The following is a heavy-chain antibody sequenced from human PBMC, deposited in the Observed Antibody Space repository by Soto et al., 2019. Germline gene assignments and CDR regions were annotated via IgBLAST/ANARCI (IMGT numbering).Heavy chain of an antibody. J-gene: IGHJ6*02. CDR1: GFTFSSYW. Sequence: GGSLRLSCAASGFTFSSYWMSWVRQAPGKGLEWVANIKQDGSEKYYVDSVKGRFTISRDNAKNSLYLQMNSLRAEDAAVYYCARTYCSSTSCPPDYYYYGMDVWGQGTTVTVSS. CDR2: IKQDGSEK. CDR3: ARTYCSSTSCPPDYYYYGMDV. V-gene: IGHV3-7*01. D-gene: IGHD2-2*01.